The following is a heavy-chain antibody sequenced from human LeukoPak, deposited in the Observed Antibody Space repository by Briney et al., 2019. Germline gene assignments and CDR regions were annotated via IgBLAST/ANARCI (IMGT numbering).Heavy chain of an antibody. J-gene: IGHJ4*02. CDR2: INPSGGST. V-gene: IGHV1-46*01. Sequence: ASVKVSCKASGYTLTSYYMHWVRQAPGQGLEWVGIINPSGGSTGYAQKFQGRVTMTWDTSTSTVYMVLSSLRSEDTAVYYCARDGPGDILTGYPAYYFDYWGQGTLVTVSS. CDR1: GYTLTSYY. D-gene: IGHD3-9*01. CDR3: ARDGPGDILTGYPAYYFDY.